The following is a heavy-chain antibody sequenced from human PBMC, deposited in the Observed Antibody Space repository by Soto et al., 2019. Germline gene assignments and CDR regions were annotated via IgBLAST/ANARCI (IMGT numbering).Heavy chain of an antibody. J-gene: IGHJ4*02. D-gene: IGHD1-26*01. CDR1: GFTFSDYS. CDR3: ARDLYSGSYSEAY. Sequence: LRLSCAASGFTFSDYSLNWVRQAPGKGLEWVSKISSSGATIYYADSVKGRFSISRDNARNLLYLQMNSLRDGDTAVYYCARDLYSGSYSEAYWGQGTLVTVSS. CDR2: ISSSGATI. V-gene: IGHV3-48*02.